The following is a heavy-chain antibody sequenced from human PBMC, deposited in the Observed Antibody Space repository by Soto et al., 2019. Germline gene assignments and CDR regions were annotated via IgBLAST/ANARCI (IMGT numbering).Heavy chain of an antibody. D-gene: IGHD6-13*01. CDR1: GFTFSSYA. Sequence: PGGSLRLSCAASGFTFSSYAMSWVRQAPGKGLEWVSSSSSRSTYIYYADSVKGRFTISRDNAKNSLYLQMNSLRVEDTAVYYCARDPGIAAAGTWDYYFDYWGQGTLVTVSS. CDR2: SSSRSTYI. CDR3: ARDPGIAAAGTWDYYFDY. J-gene: IGHJ4*02. V-gene: IGHV3-21*01.